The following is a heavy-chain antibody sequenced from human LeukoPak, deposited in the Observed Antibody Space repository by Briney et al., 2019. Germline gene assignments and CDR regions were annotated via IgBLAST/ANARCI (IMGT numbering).Heavy chain of an antibody. Sequence: SDTLSLTYPVSLGSIRRGGYSWRWLRQPPGTGLEWIGYTYYSGSTYYTPSLKSRVSISVDKSKNQFSLKLSSVTAADTAVYYCASISGYYAFDIWGQGTMVTVSS. CDR2: TYYSGST. CDR1: LGSIRRGGYS. V-gene: IGHV4-30-4*07. CDR3: ASISGYYAFDI. D-gene: IGHD3-22*01. J-gene: IGHJ3*02.